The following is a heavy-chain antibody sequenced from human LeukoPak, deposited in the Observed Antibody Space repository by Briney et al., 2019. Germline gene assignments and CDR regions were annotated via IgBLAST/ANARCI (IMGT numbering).Heavy chain of an antibody. CDR1: GFTFSSYE. D-gene: IGHD3-3*02. Sequence: GGSLRLSCAASGFTFSSYEMNWVRQAPGKGLEWVSSISSSSYIYYADSVKGRFTISRDNAKNSLYLQMNSLRAEDTAVYYCARDHFRSKPMGDFDYWGQGTLVTVSS. V-gene: IGHV3-21*01. CDR2: ISSSSYI. J-gene: IGHJ4*02. CDR3: ARDHFRSKPMGDFDY.